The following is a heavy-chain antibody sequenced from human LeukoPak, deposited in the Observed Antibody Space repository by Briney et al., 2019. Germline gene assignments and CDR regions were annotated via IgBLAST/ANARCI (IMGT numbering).Heavy chain of an antibody. Sequence: SETLSLTCAVSGASMNTHYWSWIRQPPGKGLEWIGYMLDTVTTKDNPSLKSRFTLSADTSKNQFSLRLTSVTAADTAVYYCATVKRGNIFGYFDFWGQGIPVTVSS. CDR3: ATVKRGNIFGYFDF. J-gene: IGHJ4*02. CDR2: MLDTVTT. CDR1: GASMNTHY. V-gene: IGHV4-59*11. D-gene: IGHD5-18*01.